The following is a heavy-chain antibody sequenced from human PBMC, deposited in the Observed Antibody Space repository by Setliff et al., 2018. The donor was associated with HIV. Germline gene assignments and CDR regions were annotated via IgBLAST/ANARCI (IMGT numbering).Heavy chain of an antibody. CDR3: TRPRVFDSFDV. J-gene: IGHJ3*01. V-gene: IGHV1-2*06. Sequence: ASVKVSCKGLGYIVTGNYMNWVRQAPGQGLEWMGRVNPNNGGTNYAQKFHGRVTMTLDTSTSTAYLELKGLTSDDTAVYYCTRPRVFDSFDVWGPGTMVTVS. CDR1: GYIVTGNY. CDR2: VNPNNGGT.